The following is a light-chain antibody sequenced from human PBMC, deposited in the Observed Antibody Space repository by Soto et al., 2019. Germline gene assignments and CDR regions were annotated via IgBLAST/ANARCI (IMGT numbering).Light chain of an antibody. Sequence: QSVLTQPPSASGSPGQSVTISSTGTSSDVGGYNYVSWYQQHPGKAPKLMIYEVSKRPSGVPDRFSGSKSGNTASLTVSGLQAEDEADYYCSSYAGSNNLGVFGGGTKLTVL. J-gene: IGLJ3*02. CDR1: SSDVGGYNY. V-gene: IGLV2-8*01. CDR2: EVS. CDR3: SSYAGSNNLGV.